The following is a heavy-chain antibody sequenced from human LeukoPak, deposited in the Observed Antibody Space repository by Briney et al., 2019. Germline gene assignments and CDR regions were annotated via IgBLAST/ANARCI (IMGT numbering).Heavy chain of an antibody. CDR2: IYYSGST. Sequence: SETLSLTCTVSGGSISSSSYYWGWIRQPPGKGLEWIGSIYYSGSTYYNPSLKSRVTISVDTSKNQFSLKLSSVTAADTAVYYCARLLWFGELQVFDYWGQGTLVTVSS. D-gene: IGHD3-10*01. CDR3: ARLLWFGELQVFDY. V-gene: IGHV4-39*07. J-gene: IGHJ4*02. CDR1: GGSISSSSYY.